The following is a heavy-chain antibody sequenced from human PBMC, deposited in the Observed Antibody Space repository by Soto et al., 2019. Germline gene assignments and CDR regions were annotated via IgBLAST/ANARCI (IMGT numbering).Heavy chain of an antibody. CDR2: INAGNGNT. J-gene: IGHJ1*01. CDR1: GYAFTSYA. V-gene: IGHV1-3*01. Sequence: ASRKVCCEASGYAFTSYAMHWVRQAPGQRLEWMGWINAGNGNTKYSQKFQGRVTITRDTSASTAYMELSSLRSEDTAVYYCARGSFWSYNWGQGTLVPGSS. CDR3: ARGSFWSYN. D-gene: IGHD3-3*01.